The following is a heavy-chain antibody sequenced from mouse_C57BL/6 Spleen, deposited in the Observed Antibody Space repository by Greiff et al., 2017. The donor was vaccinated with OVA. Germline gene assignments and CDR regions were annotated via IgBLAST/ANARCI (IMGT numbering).Heavy chain of an antibody. CDR1: GYTFTSYW. J-gene: IGHJ4*01. Sequence: QVQLQQPGAELVKPGASVKLSCKASGYTFTSYWMQWVKQRPGQGLEWIGEIDPSDSYTNYNQKFKGKATLTVDTSSSTAYMQLSSLTSEDSAVYYCGGAMVYWGQGTSVTVSS. CDR3: GGAMVY. CDR2: IDPSDSYT. V-gene: IGHV1-50*01.